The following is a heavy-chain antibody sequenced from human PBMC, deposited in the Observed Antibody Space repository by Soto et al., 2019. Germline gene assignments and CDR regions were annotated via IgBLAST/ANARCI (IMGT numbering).Heavy chain of an antibody. CDR1: GGSFGCSAYY. CDR2: INSSGST. V-gene: IGHV4-39*01. Sequence: PSETLSLTCTVSGGSFGCSAYYWGWIRRAPGKGLEWIGSINSSGSTFSNPSLKSRVTLSVDTSKNQFSLKLTSVTAADTALYYCSRRAPEGFDPWGQGTLVTVSS. J-gene: IGHJ5*02. CDR3: SRRAPEGFDP.